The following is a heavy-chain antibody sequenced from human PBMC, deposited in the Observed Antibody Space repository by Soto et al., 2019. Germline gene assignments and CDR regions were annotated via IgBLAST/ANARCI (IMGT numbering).Heavy chain of an antibody. Sequence: SGGSLILSCAASGFIFSGSAIHWVRQASGKGLEWVGRIRSRANNFATPSAASVKGRFTFSRDDSKNTAYLQMNTLKPEDTAVYYCARGQGAAIGDYYYHGMDVWGQGTTVTVSS. D-gene: IGHD2-2*02. V-gene: IGHV3-73*01. J-gene: IGHJ6*02. CDR2: IRSRANNFAT. CDR1: GFIFSGSA. CDR3: ARGQGAAIGDYYYHGMDV.